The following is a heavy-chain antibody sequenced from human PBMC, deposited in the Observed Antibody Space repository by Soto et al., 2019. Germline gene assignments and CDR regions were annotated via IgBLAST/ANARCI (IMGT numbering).Heavy chain of an antibody. Sequence: SETLSLTCTVSGGSISSSGYCWSWVRQPPGKGLEWIGYIYHSGSTYYNPSLKSRVTISVDRSKNQFSLKLSSVTAADTAVYYCASSHAGAHITAAVHWGQGTLVTVSS. CDR2: IYHSGST. V-gene: IGHV4-30-2*01. D-gene: IGHD6-13*01. CDR3: ASSHAGAHITAAVH. J-gene: IGHJ4*02. CDR1: GGSISSSGYC.